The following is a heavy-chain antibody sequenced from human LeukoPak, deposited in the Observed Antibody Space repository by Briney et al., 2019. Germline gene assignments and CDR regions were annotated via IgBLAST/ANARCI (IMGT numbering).Heavy chain of an antibody. CDR2: INSVGSST. J-gene: IGHJ5*02. CDR3: ARRTGYIDNWFDP. D-gene: IGHD3-9*01. V-gene: IGHV3-74*01. Sequence: PGGSLRLACAAVGFTASSYSMHGVRHAPGKGLVWVSRINSVGSSTSYADSVKGRLTISRDYAKNTLYLQMNSLRAEDTAVYYWARRTGYIDNWFDPWGQGTLVTVSS. CDR1: GFTASSYS.